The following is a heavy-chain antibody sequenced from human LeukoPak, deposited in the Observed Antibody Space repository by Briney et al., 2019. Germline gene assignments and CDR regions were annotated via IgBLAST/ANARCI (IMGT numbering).Heavy chain of an antibody. Sequence: GGSLRLSCAASGFTFSSYSMNWVRQAPGKGLEWVSSISSSSSYIYYADSVKGRFTISRDNAKNSLYLQMNSLRAEDTAVYYCARDRSTGDMNWFDPWGREPWSPSPQ. J-gene: IGHJ5*02. CDR3: ARDRSTGDMNWFDP. CDR1: GFTFSSYS. D-gene: IGHD7-27*01. CDR2: ISSSSSYI. V-gene: IGHV3-21*01.